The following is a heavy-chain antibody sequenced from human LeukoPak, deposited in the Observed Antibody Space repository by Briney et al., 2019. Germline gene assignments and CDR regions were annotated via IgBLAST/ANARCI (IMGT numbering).Heavy chain of an antibody. CDR2: IKQDGSEK. J-gene: IGHJ4*02. CDR3: ARADY. CDR1: GFTFSRYW. V-gene: IGHV3-7*02. Sequence: PGGSLRLSCAASGFTFSRYWMSWVRQAPEKGLEWVANIKQDGSEKYYVDSVKGRFTISRDNAKNSLYLQMNSLRAEDTAVYYCARADYWGQGTLVTVSS.